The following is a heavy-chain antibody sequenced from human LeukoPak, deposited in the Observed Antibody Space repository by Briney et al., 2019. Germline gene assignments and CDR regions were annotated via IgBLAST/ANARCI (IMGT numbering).Heavy chain of an antibody. CDR3: AREITSIAALTPLDY. J-gene: IGHJ4*02. V-gene: IGHV3-21*01. CDR1: GFTFNNYS. Sequence: GGSLRLSCAASGFTFNNYSMNWVCQAPGKGLEWVSSISSSSTYIYYADSVKGRFTISRDNAKNSLYLQMNSLRAEDTAVYYCAREITSIAALTPLDYWGQGTLVTVSS. D-gene: IGHD6-6*01. CDR2: ISSSSTYI.